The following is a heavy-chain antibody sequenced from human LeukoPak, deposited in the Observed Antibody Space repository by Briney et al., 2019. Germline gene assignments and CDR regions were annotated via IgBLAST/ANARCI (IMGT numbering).Heavy chain of an antibody. V-gene: IGHV4-34*01. Sequence: PSETLSLTCAVYGGSFSGYYWSWIRQPPGKGLEWIGEINHSGSTNYNPSLKSRVTISVDTSKNQFSLKLSSVTAADTAVYYCARGDWGFQSYYYYMDVWGKGTTVTISS. J-gene: IGHJ6*03. D-gene: IGHD7-27*01. CDR2: INHSGST. CDR1: GGSFSGYY. CDR3: ARGDWGFQSYYYYMDV.